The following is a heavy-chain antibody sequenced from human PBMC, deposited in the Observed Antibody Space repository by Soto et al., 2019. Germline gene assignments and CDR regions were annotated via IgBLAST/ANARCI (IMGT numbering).Heavy chain of an antibody. CDR1: GFTFINYA. J-gene: IGHJ4*02. Sequence: GGALRLSCAASGFTFINYAMSWVLQAPGKGLEWVSGISGSGDNTYHADSVKGRFTISRDNSKNTLYVQMNSLRAEDTAIYYCVLETYYFDYWGQGTLVTVSS. CDR2: ISGSGDNT. V-gene: IGHV3-23*01. CDR3: VLETYYFDY.